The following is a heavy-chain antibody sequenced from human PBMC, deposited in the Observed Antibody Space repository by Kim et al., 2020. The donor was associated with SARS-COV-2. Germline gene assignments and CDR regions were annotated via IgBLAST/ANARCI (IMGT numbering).Heavy chain of an antibody. J-gene: IGHJ6*02. V-gene: IGHV3-21*01. D-gene: IGHD3-16*01. CDR2: ISSSSSYI. CDR1: GFTFSSYS. Sequence: GGSLRLSCAASGFTFSSYSMNWVRQAPGKGLEWVSSISSSSSYIYYADSVKGRFTISRDNAKNSLYLQMNSLRAEDTAVYYCARDRLLFGGMDVWGQGTTVTVSS. CDR3: ARDRLLFGGMDV.